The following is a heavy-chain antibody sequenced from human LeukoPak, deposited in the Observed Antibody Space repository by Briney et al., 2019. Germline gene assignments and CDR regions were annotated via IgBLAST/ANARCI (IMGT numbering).Heavy chain of an antibody. Sequence: ASVKVSCKASGYTFTSYGISWVRQAPGQGLEWMGWINPNSGGTNYAQKFQGRVTMTRDTSISTAYMELSRLRSDDTAVYYCARDLGGDYYYMDVWGKGTTVTVSS. CDR3: ARDLGGDYYYMDV. CDR2: INPNSGGT. D-gene: IGHD3-10*01. V-gene: IGHV1-2*02. CDR1: GYTFTSYG. J-gene: IGHJ6*03.